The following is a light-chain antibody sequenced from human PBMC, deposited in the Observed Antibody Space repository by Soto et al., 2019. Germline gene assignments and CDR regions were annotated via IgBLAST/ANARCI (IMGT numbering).Light chain of an antibody. CDR1: QTISTY. CDR2: AAS. Sequence: DLQMTQSPSSLSASVGDRVTITCLASQTISTYLNWYQQNPGKAPKLLIYAASNLQNGVPSRFSGSGSGTDFTLTISSLQPEDFATYYCQKSSSIPYTFGQGTKLEIK. V-gene: IGKV1-39*01. J-gene: IGKJ2*01. CDR3: QKSSSIPYT.